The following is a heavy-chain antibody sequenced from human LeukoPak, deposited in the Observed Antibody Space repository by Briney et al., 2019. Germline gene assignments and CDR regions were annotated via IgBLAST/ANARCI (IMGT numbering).Heavy chain of an antibody. Sequence: PGGSLRISCAASGFTLSNHWMTWVRQVPGRGPEWVANVNRDGSETYYLDSVKGRFTISRDNAKNSLYLQMNSLRAEDTAVYYCARDVYEVLRFLEWLPDYYYYGMDVWGQGTTVTVSS. CDR1: GFTLSNHW. CDR3: ARDVYEVLRFLEWLPDYYYYGMDV. D-gene: IGHD3-3*01. V-gene: IGHV3-7*01. CDR2: VNRDGSET. J-gene: IGHJ6*02.